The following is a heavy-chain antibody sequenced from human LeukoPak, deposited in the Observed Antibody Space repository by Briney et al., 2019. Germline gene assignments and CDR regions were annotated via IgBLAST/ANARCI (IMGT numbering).Heavy chain of an antibody. CDR3: AREVVAGYYFDY. D-gene: IGHD2-15*01. CDR2: INPNSGGT. CDR1: GYTFTGYY. V-gene: IGHV1-2*02. Sequence: ASVKVSCKASGYTFTGYYMHWVRQAPGQGLEWMGWINPNSGGTNYAQRFQGRVTMTRDTSISTAYMELSRLRSDDTAVYYCAREVVAGYYFDYWGQGTLVTVSS. J-gene: IGHJ4*02.